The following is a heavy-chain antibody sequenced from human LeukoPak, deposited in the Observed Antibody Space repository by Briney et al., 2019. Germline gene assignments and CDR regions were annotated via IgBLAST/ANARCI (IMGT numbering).Heavy chain of an antibody. V-gene: IGHV4-61*02. CDR3: ARGDYGSGSYRDAFDI. CDR1: GGSISSGSYY. Sequence: SETLSLTCTVSGGSISSGSYYWRWIRQPAGTGLEWIVRIYTSGSTNYNPSLKSRVTISVDTSKNQFSLKLSSVTAADTAVYYCARGDYGSGSYRDAFDIWGQGTMVTVSS. J-gene: IGHJ3*02. D-gene: IGHD3-10*01. CDR2: IYTSGST.